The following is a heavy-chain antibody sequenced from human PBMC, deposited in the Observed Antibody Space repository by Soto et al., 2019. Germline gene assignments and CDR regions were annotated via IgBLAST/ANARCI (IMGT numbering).Heavy chain of an antibody. J-gene: IGHJ6*02. CDR2: ISGSGGST. CDR3: ANILGGGSSRFLSGGLDV. D-gene: IGHD1-26*01. V-gene: IGHV3-23*01. CDR1: GFTFSKSA. Sequence: EVQVLESGGGLVQPGGSLRLSCATSGFTFSKSAMTWVRQAPGKGLEWVSGISGSGGSTSYADSVKGRFTISRDSSKNTMYLQKNSPRAEDRAVYYCANILGGGSSRFLSGGLDVWGQGTMVTVSS.